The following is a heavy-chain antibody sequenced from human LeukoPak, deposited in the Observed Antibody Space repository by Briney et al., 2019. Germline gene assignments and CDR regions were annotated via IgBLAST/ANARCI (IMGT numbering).Heavy chain of an antibody. CDR3: ARDLLEVARGYSGYDPTYAP. J-gene: IGHJ5*02. CDR2: IYHSGST. V-gene: IGHV4-30-2*01. D-gene: IGHD5-12*01. CDR1: GGSISSGGYY. Sequence: PSETLSLTCTVSGGSISSGGYYWSWIRQPPGKGLEWIGYIYHSGSTYYNPSLKSRVTISVDRSKNQFSLKLSSVTAADTAVYYCARDLLEVARGYSGYDPTYAPWGQGTLVTVSS.